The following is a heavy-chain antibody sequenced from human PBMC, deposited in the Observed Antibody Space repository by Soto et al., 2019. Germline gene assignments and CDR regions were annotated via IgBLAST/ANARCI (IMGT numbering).Heavy chain of an antibody. J-gene: IGHJ4*02. D-gene: IGHD3-9*01. V-gene: IGHV1-69*02. CDR1: GGTFSSYT. Sequence: GASVKVSCKASGGTFSSYTISWVRQAPGQGLEWMGRIIPILGIANYAQKFQGRVTITADKSTSTAYMELSSLRSEDTAVYYCARLRVTEDILTGYLFLLFDYWGQGTLVTVSS. CDR3: ARLRVTEDILTGYLFLLFDY. CDR2: IIPILGIA.